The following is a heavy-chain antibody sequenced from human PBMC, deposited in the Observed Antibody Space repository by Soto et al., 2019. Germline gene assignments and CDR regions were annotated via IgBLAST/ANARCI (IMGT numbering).Heavy chain of an antibody. J-gene: IGHJ6*02. CDR3: PRHSSSSSSYYYYYGMDV. CDR1: GYSFTSYW. Sequence: GESLKISCKGSGYSFTSYWIGWVRQMPGKGLEWVGIIYPGDSDTRYSPSFQGQVTISADKSISTAYLQWSSLKASDTAMYYCPRHSSSSSSYYYYYGMDVWGQGPTVTVSS. CDR2: IYPGDSDT. D-gene: IGHD6-6*01. V-gene: IGHV5-51*01.